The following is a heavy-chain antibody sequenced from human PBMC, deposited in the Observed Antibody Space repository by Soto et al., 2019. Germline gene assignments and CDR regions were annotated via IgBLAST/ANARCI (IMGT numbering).Heavy chain of an antibody. J-gene: IGHJ4*02. D-gene: IGHD1-26*01. Sequence: QVQLVQSGAEVKKPGASVKVSCKASGYTFTGYHIHWVRQAPGQGLEWMGWINPNNGGTNYAQKFQGRVTMTRDTSISTAYMERSRLTSDDTAVYYCARILSEEVGALEYWGQGTLVTVSS. CDR2: INPNNGGT. CDR1: GYTFTGYH. V-gene: IGHV1-2*02. CDR3: ARILSEEVGALEY.